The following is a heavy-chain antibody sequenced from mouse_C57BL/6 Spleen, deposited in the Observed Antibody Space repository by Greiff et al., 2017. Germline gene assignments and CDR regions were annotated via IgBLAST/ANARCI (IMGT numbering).Heavy chain of an antibody. CDR1: GFTFSSYG. D-gene: IGHD2-4*01. CDR3: ARHYYDYDLYYAMDY. Sequence: EVKLVESGGDLVKPGGSLKLSCAASGFTFSSYGMSWVRQTPDKRLEWVATISSGGSYTYYPDSVKGRFTISRDNAKNTLYLQMSSLKSEDTAMYYCARHYYDYDLYYAMDYWGQGTSVTVSS. V-gene: IGHV5-6*01. J-gene: IGHJ4*01. CDR2: ISSGGSYT.